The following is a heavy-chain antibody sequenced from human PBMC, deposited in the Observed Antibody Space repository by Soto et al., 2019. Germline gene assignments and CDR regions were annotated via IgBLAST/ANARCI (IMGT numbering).Heavy chain of an antibody. D-gene: IGHD5-12*01. CDR3: ARHFAPGRDGYKWEYYFDY. CDR1: GGSISSSSYY. CDR2: IYYSGST. V-gene: IGHV4-39*01. J-gene: IGHJ4*02. Sequence: SDTLSLTCTVSGGSISSSSYYWGWIRQPPGKGLEWIGSIYYSGSTYYNPSLKSRVTISVDTSKNQFSLKLSSVTAADTAVYYCARHFAPGRDGYKWEYYFDYWGQGTLVTVSS.